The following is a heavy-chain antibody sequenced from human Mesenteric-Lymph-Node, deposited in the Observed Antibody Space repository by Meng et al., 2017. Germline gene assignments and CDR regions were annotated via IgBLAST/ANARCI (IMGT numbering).Heavy chain of an antibody. CDR1: GFTFSGNA. Sequence: GGGLLKPGGYLRLSCAASGFTFSGNAMSWVRQAPGQGLEWVSAISGTGDSTFYADSVKGRFTISRDNSKSSLHLEMNSLRVEDTAVYYCAKGAKVNSWVFDSWGQGTLVTVSS. V-gene: IGHV3-23*01. CDR2: ISGTGDST. J-gene: IGHJ4*02. CDR3: AKGAKVNSWVFDS. D-gene: IGHD2/OR15-2a*01.